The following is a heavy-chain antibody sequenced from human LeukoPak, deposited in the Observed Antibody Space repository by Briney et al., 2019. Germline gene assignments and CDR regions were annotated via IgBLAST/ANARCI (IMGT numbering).Heavy chain of an antibody. CDR3: PRAAIGVVVAATPSNWFDP. CDR1: GYTFTGYY. V-gene: IGHV1-2*02. Sequence: ASVKVSCKASGYTFTGYYMHWVRQAPGQGLEWMGWNNPNSGGTNYAQKFQGRVTRTRETCISTAYMELSRVRCDATAVYSCPRAAIGVVVAATPSNWFDPWGQGPLVTVSS. J-gene: IGHJ5*02. D-gene: IGHD2-15*01. CDR2: NNPNSGGT.